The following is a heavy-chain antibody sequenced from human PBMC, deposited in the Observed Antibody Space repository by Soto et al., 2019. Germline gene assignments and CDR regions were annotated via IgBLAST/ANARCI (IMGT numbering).Heavy chain of an antibody. CDR2: IYYSGST. Sequence: QLQLQESGPGLVKPSETLSLTCTVSGGSISSSSYYWGWIRQPPGKGLEWIGSIYYSGSTYYNPSLKSRVTISVDTSENQFSLKLSSVTAADTAVYYCASRVCSGGSCYTGAEYFPHWGQGTLVTVSS. CDR1: GGSISSSSYY. D-gene: IGHD2-15*01. V-gene: IGHV4-39*01. CDR3: ASRVCSGGSCYTGAEYFPH. J-gene: IGHJ1*01.